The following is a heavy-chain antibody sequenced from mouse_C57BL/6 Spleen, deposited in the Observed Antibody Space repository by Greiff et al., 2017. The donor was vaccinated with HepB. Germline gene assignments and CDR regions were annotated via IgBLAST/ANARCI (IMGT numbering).Heavy chain of an antibody. V-gene: IGHV1-55*01. D-gene: IGHD1-1*01. Sequence: QVQLQQPGAELVKPGASVKMSCKASGYTFTSYWITWVKQRPGQGLEWIGDIYPGSGSTNYNEKFKSKATLTVDTSSSTAYMQLSSLTSEDSAVYYGAREQPYYDGRYWYFDVWGTGTTVTVSS. CDR2: IYPGSGST. CDR3: AREQPYYDGRYWYFDV. CDR1: GYTFTSYW. J-gene: IGHJ1*03.